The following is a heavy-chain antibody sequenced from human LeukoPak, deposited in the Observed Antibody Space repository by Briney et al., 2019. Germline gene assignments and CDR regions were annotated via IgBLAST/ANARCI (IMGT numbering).Heavy chain of an antibody. D-gene: IGHD4-11*01. Sequence: SETLSLTCTVSGGSISSSSYYWGWIRQPPGKGLEWIGSIYYSGSTYYNPSLKSRVTISVDTSKNQFSLKLSSVTAADTAVYYCARDHSTVPAFDIWGQGTMVTVSS. CDR1: GGSISSSSYY. V-gene: IGHV4-39*07. J-gene: IGHJ3*02. CDR2: IYYSGST. CDR3: ARDHSTVPAFDI.